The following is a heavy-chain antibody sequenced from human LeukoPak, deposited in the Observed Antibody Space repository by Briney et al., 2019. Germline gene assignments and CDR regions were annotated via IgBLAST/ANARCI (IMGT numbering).Heavy chain of an antibody. D-gene: IGHD4-11*01. CDR1: GFTFSDYA. Sequence: PGGSLRLSCVASGFTFSDYAMTWVRQAPGKGLEWIGEINHSGSTNYNPSLKSRVTISLDTSKKQFSLRLTSVTTADTAVYFCARTGDYSRSTGGWFDPWGQGTLVTVSS. V-gene: IGHV4-34*01. J-gene: IGHJ5*02. CDR2: INHSGST. CDR3: ARTGDYSRSTGGWFDP.